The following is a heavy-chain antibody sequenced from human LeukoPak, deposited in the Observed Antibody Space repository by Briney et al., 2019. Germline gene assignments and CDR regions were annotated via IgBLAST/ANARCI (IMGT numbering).Heavy chain of an antibody. J-gene: IGHJ6*02. CDR1: GFTFSSYW. V-gene: IGHV3-7*01. CDR2: IKQDGSEK. CDR3: AREGGYYDILTGYYTYYYYGMDV. Sequence: GGSLRLSCAASGFTFSSYWMNWVRQAPGKGLEWVANIKQDGSEKYYVDSVKGRFTISRDNAKNSLYLQMNSLKAEDTAVYYCAREGGYYDILTGYYTYYYYGMDVWGQGTTVTVSS. D-gene: IGHD3-9*01.